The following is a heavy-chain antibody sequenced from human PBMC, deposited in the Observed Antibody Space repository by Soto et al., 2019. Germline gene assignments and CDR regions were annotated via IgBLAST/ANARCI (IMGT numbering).Heavy chain of an antibody. CDR2: IQSGGTT. D-gene: IGHD2-15*01. J-gene: IGHJ6*04. CDR1: GFTVSSKY. V-gene: IGHV3-66*01. CDR3: ARDDVPCDGGRCYGTPLDV. Sequence: GGSLRLSCAASGFTVSSKYMTWIRQAPGKGLEWVSLIQSGGTTYYADSVKGRFTISRDTSENTLHLQMDSLRVEDTAVYYCARDDVPCDGGRCYGTPLDVWGKGTTVTVSP.